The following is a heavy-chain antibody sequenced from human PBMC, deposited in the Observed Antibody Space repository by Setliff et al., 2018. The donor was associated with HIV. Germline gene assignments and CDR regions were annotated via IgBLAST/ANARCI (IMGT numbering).Heavy chain of an antibody. Sequence: SETLSLTCTVSGGSISSGSYYWSWIRQPAGKGLEWIGHIYTSGSTNYNPSLKSRVTISVETSKNQFSLSLTSVTGADTAVYYCARGGASSKYLDPWGQGTLVTVSS. V-gene: IGHV4-61*09. CDR2: IYTSGST. CDR1: GGSISSGSYY. CDR3: ARGGASSKYLDP. J-gene: IGHJ5*02. D-gene: IGHD2-15*01.